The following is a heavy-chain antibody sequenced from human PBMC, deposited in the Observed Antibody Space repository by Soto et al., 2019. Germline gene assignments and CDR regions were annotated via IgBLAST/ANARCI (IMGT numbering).Heavy chain of an antibody. CDR2: ISTYSGDT. V-gene: IGHV1-18*01. CDR1: GYTFFTYD. CDR3: ARGIATGQLDP. D-gene: IGHD2-15*01. J-gene: IGHJ5*02. Sequence: VASVKVSCKASGYTFFTYDISWVRQAPGQGLEWMGWISTYSGDTKYEQKFQGRVTMTTDTSTTTAYMDLSSLRSEDTAVYYCARGIATGQLDPWGQGTLFTVSS.